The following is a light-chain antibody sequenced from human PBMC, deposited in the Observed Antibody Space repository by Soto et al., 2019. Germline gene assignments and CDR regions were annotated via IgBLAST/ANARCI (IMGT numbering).Light chain of an antibody. Sequence: FQLTQSPSTLSASVGERVTITCRASQSISSWLAWYQQKPGKAPKLLIYKASSLESGVPSRFSGSGSGTEFTLTISSLQPDDFATYYCQQYNSWTFGQGTKVDIK. V-gene: IGKV1-5*03. CDR1: QSISSW. CDR2: KAS. CDR3: QQYNSWT. J-gene: IGKJ1*01.